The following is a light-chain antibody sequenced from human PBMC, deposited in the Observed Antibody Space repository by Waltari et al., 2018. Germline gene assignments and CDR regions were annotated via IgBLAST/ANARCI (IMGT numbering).Light chain of an antibody. CDR2: EAS. CDR1: SSDVGSYNF. CDR3: CSYTTSDTFV. Sequence: QSALTQPASVSGSPGQSITISCTGTSSDVGSYNFVTWYQQHPGKAPKLMIYEASKRPSGVSNRFSGSKSANTASLTISGLQAEDEADYYCCSYTTSDTFVFGGGTKLTVL. V-gene: IGLV2-23*02. J-gene: IGLJ2*01.